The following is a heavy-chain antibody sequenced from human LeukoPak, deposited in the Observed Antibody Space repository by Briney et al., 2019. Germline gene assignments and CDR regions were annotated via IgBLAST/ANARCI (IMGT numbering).Heavy chain of an antibody. J-gene: IGHJ4*02. CDR1: GGSISSDY. CDR2: ILYSGST. D-gene: IGHD6-13*01. CDR3: ARETGYSSSLLDY. V-gene: IGHV4-59*01. Sequence: SETLSLTCSVSGGSISSDYWSWIRQPPEKGLEWIGYILYSGSTNYNPSLKSRVTISVDTSKNQFSLKLSSVTAADTAVYYCARETGYSSSLLDYWGQGTLVTVSS.